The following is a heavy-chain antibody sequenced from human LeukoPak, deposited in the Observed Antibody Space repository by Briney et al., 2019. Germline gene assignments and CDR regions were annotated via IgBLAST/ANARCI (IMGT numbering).Heavy chain of an antibody. Sequence: PSETLSLTCAVYGGSFSSYYWGWIRQPPGKGLEWIGSIYYSGSTYYNPSLKSRVTISVDTSKNQFSLKLSSVTAADTAVYYCARQERYDFWSGYRPPLDDYWGQGTLVTVSS. CDR3: ARQERYDFWSGYRPPLDDY. CDR1: GGSFSSYY. CDR2: IYYSGST. J-gene: IGHJ4*02. D-gene: IGHD3-3*01. V-gene: IGHV4-39*01.